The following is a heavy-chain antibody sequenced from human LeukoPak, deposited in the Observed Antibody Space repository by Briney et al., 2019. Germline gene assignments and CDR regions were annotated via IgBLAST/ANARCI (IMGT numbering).Heavy chain of an antibody. CDR2: IYYSGST. V-gene: IGHV4-39*01. D-gene: IGHD5-24*01. CDR3: ARQWHGDAFDI. Sequence: PSETLSLTCTVSGGSISSSSYYWGWLRQPPGKGLEWIGSIYYSGSTYYNPSLKSRVTISVDTSKNQFSLKLSSVTAADTAVYYCARQWHGDAFDIWGQGTMVTVSS. J-gene: IGHJ3*02. CDR1: GGSISSSSYY.